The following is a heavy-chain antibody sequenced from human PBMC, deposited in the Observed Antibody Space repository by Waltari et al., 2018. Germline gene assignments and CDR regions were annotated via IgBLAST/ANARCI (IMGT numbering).Heavy chain of an antibody. CDR1: GGSLRRTNW. CDR2: IYHNGST. CDR3: ARDAIRAALDH. Sequence: QVQLQESGPGLVKPSGTLSLTCAVSGGSLRRTNWWSWVRQPPGRGLEWIGEIYHNGSTSYNPSRGRRVTVSVDKSKNQFSLKVTSVTAADTAVYYCARDAIRAALDHWGPGILVTVSS. D-gene: IGHD6-25*01. J-gene: IGHJ4*02. V-gene: IGHV4-4*02.